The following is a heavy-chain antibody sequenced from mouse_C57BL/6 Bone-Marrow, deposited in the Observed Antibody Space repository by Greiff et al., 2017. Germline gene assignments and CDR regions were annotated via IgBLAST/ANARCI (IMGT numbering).Heavy chain of an antibody. V-gene: IGHV1-72*01. Sequence: VQLQQPGAELVKPGASVKLSCKASGYTFTSYWMHWVKQRPGRGLEWIGRIDPNSGGTKYNEKFKSKATLTVDKPSSTAYMQLSSLTSEDSAVYYCARGILQSEGRAWFAYWGQGTLVTVSA. CDR1: GYTFTSYW. CDR2: IDPNSGGT. J-gene: IGHJ3*01. CDR3: ARGILQSEGRAWFAY. D-gene: IGHD2-10*01.